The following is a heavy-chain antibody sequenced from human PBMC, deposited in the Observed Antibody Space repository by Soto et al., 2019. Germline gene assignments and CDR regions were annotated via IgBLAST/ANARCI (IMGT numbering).Heavy chain of an antibody. D-gene: IGHD5-12*01. V-gene: IGHV4-31*01. CDR2: IYYSWIT. Sequence: TRSLSCLVSGRSTSPGCYYCSWIRQHPGKGLEWIGYIYYSWITYYNPSLKSQVTISVHTSKNQFSLTLSSVTAAHTAVYYCERECYSSYDLYGMDVWGQGTKVTVS. J-gene: IGHJ6*02. CDR1: GRSTSPGCYY. CDR3: ERECYSSYDLYGMDV.